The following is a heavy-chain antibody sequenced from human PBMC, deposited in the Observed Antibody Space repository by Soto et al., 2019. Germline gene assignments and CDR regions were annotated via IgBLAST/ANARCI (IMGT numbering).Heavy chain of an antibody. D-gene: IGHD4-17*01. CDR3: AKGLYGDYAGGAFDI. J-gene: IGHJ3*02. CDR1: GFTFSSYA. Sequence: GGSLRLSCAASGFTFSSYAMTWVRQAPGKGLEWVSAISGSGGSTYYADSVKGRFTISRDNSKNTLHLQVNSLRSEDTAVYYCAKGLYGDYAGGAFDIWGQETMVTVSS. CDR2: ISGSGGST. V-gene: IGHV3-23*01.